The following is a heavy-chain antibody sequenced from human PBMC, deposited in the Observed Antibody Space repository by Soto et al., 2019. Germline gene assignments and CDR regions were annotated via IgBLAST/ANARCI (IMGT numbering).Heavy chain of an antibody. CDR3: ASEPIRGLYCSSTSCFLDY. V-gene: IGHV4-39*01. CDR2: IYYSGST. D-gene: IGHD2-2*01. Sequence: KASETLSLTCTVSGGSISSSSYYWGWIRQPPGKGLEWIGSIYYSGSTYYNPSLKSRVTISVDTSKNQFSLKLSSVTAADTAVYYCASEPIRGLYCSSTSCFLDYWGQGTLVTVSS. CDR1: GGSISSSSYY. J-gene: IGHJ4*02.